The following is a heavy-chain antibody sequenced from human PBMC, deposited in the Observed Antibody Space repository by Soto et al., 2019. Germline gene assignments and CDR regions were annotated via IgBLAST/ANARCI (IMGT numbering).Heavy chain of an antibody. CDR1: GYTFTSYD. Sequence: ASVKVSCKASGYTFTSYDINWVRQATGQGLEWMGWFNPNSGKTGYAQKFQGRVTMTEDTSINTASMDLTSLTAADTAIYYCARANWYSEYWGQGTLVTVSS. J-gene: IGHJ4*02. V-gene: IGHV1-8*01. CDR2: FNPNSGKT. CDR3: ARANWYSEY. D-gene: IGHD7-27*01.